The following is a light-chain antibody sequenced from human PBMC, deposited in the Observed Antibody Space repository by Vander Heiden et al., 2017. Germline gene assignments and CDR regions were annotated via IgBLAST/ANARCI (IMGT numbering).Light chain of an antibody. CDR2: HAS. CDR3: QQYDDYHT. Sequence: DIQMTQSPSTLSASVGDRVTITCRASQSISNWLAWYQKKPGKAPKLLIYHASTLESGAPSRFSGGGSGTLFSLTINSLQPDDIATYYCQQYDDYHTFGQGTKVEV. CDR1: QSISNW. J-gene: IGKJ2*01. V-gene: IGKV1-5*01.